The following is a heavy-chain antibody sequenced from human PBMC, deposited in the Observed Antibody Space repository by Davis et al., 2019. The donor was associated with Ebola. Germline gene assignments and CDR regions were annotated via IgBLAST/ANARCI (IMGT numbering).Heavy chain of an antibody. J-gene: IGHJ6*02. Sequence: SVKVSCKASGGTFSSYAISWVRQAPGQGLEWMGGIIPIFGTANYAQKFQGRVTITADKSTSTAYMELSSLRSEDTAVYYCARAAWELRSGHYYYYGMDVWGQGTTVTVSS. CDR1: GGTFSSYA. D-gene: IGHD1-26*01. CDR3: ARAAWELRSGHYYYYGMDV. V-gene: IGHV1-69*06. CDR2: IIPIFGTA.